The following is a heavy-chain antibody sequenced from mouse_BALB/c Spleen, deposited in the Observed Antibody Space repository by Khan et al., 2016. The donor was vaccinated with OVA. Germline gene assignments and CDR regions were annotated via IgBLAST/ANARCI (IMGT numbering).Heavy chain of an antibody. V-gene: IGHV1S137*01. CDR1: GYTFTDYA. CDR2: ISTYAGNT. Sequence: QVQLKQSGPELVRPGVSVKISCKGSGYTFTDYAMHWVKQSHAKSLEWIGLISTYAGNTNYNTKFKGKATMTVDKSSSTDYMELARLTSEASAIYYCARPADDGYYDYWGQGTTLTVSS. J-gene: IGHJ2*01. CDR3: ARPADDGYYDY. D-gene: IGHD2-3*01.